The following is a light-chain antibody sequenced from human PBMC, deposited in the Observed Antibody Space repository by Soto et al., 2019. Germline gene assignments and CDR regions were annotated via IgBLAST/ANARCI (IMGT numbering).Light chain of an antibody. CDR1: SSDIGGYNY. Sequence: QSALPQPASVSGSPGQSITIACTGTSSDIGGYNYVSWYQQHPGKAPKLMIYGVTNRPSGVSDRFSGSKSGNTASLTISGLQAEDEADYYCSSYTSSFTGVFGGGTKLTVL. CDR2: GVT. V-gene: IGLV2-14*01. J-gene: IGLJ3*02. CDR3: SSYTSSFTGV.